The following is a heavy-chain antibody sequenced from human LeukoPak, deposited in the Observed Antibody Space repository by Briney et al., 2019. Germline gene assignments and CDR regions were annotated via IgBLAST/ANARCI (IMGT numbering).Heavy chain of an antibody. CDR2: ISGSGGST. J-gene: IGHJ1*01. CDR1: GFTFSSDA. V-gene: IGHV3-23*01. D-gene: IGHD3-22*01. Sequence: GGSLRLSCAASGFTFSSDAMSWVRQAPGKGLEWVSAISGSGGSTYYADSVKGRFTISRDNSKNTLYLQMNSLRAEDTAVYYCAKDNRYDSSGWLVHWGQGTLVTVSS. CDR3: AKDNRYDSSGWLVH.